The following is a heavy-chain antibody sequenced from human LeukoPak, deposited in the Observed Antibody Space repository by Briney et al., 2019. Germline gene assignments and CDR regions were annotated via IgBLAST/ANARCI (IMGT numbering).Heavy chain of an antibody. Sequence: GASVKVSCKASGYTFTSYDINWVRQASGQGLEWMGWMNPNSGNTGYAQKFQGRVTMTRDTSISTAYMELSSLRSEDTAVYYCAQAGILATMNADSFDPWGQGTLVTVSS. CDR3: AQAGILATMNADSFDP. CDR2: MNPNSGNT. D-gene: IGHD5-12*01. J-gene: IGHJ5*02. CDR1: GYTFTSYD. V-gene: IGHV1-8*01.